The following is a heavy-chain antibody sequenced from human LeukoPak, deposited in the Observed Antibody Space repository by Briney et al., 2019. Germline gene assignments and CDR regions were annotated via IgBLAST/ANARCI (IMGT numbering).Heavy chain of an antibody. Sequence: PSETLSLTCTVSGASIRSYYWSWIRQPAVKGLEWIGRVSPSGNINYIPSLKSQVSMSVDASKNQFSLKLTSVTAADTAVYYCARDSRDSSPWYFDIWGRGTLVTVSS. D-gene: IGHD6-13*01. CDR2: VSPSGNI. CDR3: ARDSRDSSPWYFDI. V-gene: IGHV4-4*07. J-gene: IGHJ2*01. CDR1: GASIRSYY.